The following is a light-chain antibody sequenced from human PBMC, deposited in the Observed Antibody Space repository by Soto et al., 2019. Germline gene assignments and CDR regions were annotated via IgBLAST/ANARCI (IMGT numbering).Light chain of an antibody. Sequence: QSVLTRPPSVSGAPGQRVTISCTGSSSNIGAGYDVHWYQQLPGTAPKLLIYGNSNRPSGVPDRFSGSKSGTSAPLAITGLQAEDEADYYCQSYDSSMSGYVFGTGTKVTVL. J-gene: IGLJ1*01. CDR3: QSYDSSMSGYV. CDR1: SSNIGAGYD. V-gene: IGLV1-40*01. CDR2: GNS.